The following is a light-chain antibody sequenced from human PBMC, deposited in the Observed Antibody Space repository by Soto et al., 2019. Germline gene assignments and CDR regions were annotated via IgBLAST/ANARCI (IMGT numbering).Light chain of an antibody. CDR3: QQYGDSPIT. J-gene: IGKJ5*01. CDR1: QSLSSTY. CDR2: DAS. Sequence: EIVLTQSPGTLSLSPGERATLSCRASQSLSSTYLAWYQQIPGQAPRLLIYDASRRATGIPDRFSGSGSGTDFTLTIRRLEPEDFAMYYCQQYGDSPITFGQGTRLEIK. V-gene: IGKV3-20*01.